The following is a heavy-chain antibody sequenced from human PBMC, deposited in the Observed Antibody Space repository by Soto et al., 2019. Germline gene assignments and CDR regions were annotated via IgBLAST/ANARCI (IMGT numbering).Heavy chain of an antibody. CDR2: IIPIFGTA. CDR3: ARDWGMVAAKLDYYYGMDV. Sequence: QVQLVQSGAEVKKPGSSVNVSCTASGGTFSSYAISWVRQAPGQGLEWMGGIIPIFGTANYAQKFQGRVTITADESTSTAYMELSSLRSEDTAVYYCARDWGMVAAKLDYYYGMDVWGQGTTVTVSS. CDR1: GGTFSSYA. J-gene: IGHJ6*02. V-gene: IGHV1-69*01. D-gene: IGHD2-15*01.